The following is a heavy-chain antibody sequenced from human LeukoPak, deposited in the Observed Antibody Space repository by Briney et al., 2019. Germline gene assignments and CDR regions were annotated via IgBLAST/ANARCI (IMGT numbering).Heavy chain of an antibody. V-gene: IGHV3-33*01. Sequence: GGSLRLSCAASGFTFSSYAMQWARQARGRGLEGVAVIWYDGSNKYYADSVKGRFTISRDNSKNTLYLQMNSLRAEDTAVYYCARDWAYYGASYGMDVWGKGTTVTVSS. J-gene: IGHJ6*04. D-gene: IGHD4/OR15-4a*01. CDR3: ARDWAYYGASYGMDV. CDR2: IWYDGSNK. CDR1: GFTFSSYA.